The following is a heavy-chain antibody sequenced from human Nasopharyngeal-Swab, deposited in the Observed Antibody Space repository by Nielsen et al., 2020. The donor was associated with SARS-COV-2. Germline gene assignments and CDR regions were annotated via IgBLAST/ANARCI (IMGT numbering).Heavy chain of an antibody. V-gene: IGHV4-39*01. CDR3: ARQIWLRFSWFDP. CDR1: GDSIRSTTYY. J-gene: IGHJ5*02. Sequence: SETLSLTCTVSGDSIRSTTYYWGWIRQPPGKGLEWIGSIYYSGSTYYNPSLKSRVTISVDTSKNQFSLKLSSVTAADTAVYYCARQIWLRFSWFDPWGQGTLVTVSS. D-gene: IGHD5-12*01. CDR2: IYYSGST.